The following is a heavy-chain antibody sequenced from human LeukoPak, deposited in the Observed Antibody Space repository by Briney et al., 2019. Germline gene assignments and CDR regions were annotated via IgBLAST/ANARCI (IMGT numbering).Heavy chain of an antibody. CDR3: VKELVDYYYYYGMDV. CDR1: GFTFSSYA. Sequence: AGGSLRLSCSASGFTFSSYAMHWVRQAPGKGLEYVSAISSNGGSTYYADSVKGRFTISGDNSKNTLYLQMSSLRAEDTAVYYCVKELVDYYYYYGMDVWGKGTTVTVSS. V-gene: IGHV3-64D*06. J-gene: IGHJ6*04. CDR2: ISSNGGST.